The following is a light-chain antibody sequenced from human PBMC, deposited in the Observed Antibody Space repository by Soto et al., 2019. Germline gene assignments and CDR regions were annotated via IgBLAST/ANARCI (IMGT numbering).Light chain of an antibody. CDR3: ASWDDRLNGYV. V-gene: IGLV1-44*01. CDR2: SNN. CDR1: SSNIGSNT. J-gene: IGLJ1*01. Sequence: QSVLTQPPSASGTPGQRVTISCSGSSSNIGSNTVNWYQQLPGTAPKLLIYSNNQRPSEVPDRFSGSKSSTSASLAISGLQSEDEDDYYCASWDDRLNGYVFGTGTKVTVL.